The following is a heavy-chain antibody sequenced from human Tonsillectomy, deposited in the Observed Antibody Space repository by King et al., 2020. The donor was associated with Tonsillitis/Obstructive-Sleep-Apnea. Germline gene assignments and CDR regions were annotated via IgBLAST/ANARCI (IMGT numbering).Heavy chain of an antibody. V-gene: IGHV1-69*01. CDR1: GGTFSSYA. D-gene: IGHD2-2*01. CDR3: ARGVLIVVVPAAMPFWFDP. CDR2: IIPIFGTA. Sequence: QLVQSGAEVKKPGSSVKVSCKASGGTFSSYAISWVRQAPGQGLDWMGGIIPIFGTANYAQKFQGRVTITADESTSTAYMELSSLRSEDTAVYYCARGVLIVVVPAAMPFWFDPWGQGTLVTVSS. J-gene: IGHJ5*02.